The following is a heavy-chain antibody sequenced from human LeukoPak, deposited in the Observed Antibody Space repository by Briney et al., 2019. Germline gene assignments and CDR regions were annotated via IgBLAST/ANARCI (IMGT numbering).Heavy chain of an antibody. Sequence: GGSLRLSCAASGFTFSSYAMTWVRQAPGKGLEWVSGITNGGGSTYYADSVKGRFTISRDNSRNTLYLQMNSLRAEDAAVYYCAKARYSDNWSDLTWGQGTLVTVSS. CDR3: AKARYSDNWSDLT. D-gene: IGHD1-20*01. CDR2: ITNGGGST. V-gene: IGHV3-23*01. J-gene: IGHJ5*02. CDR1: GFTFSSYA.